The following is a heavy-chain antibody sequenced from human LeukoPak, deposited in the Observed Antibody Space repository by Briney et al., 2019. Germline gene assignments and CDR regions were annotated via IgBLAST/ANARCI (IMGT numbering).Heavy chain of an antibody. V-gene: IGHV3-23*01. D-gene: IGHD3-16*01. CDR2: ISPSGGIT. Sequence: GGSLRLSRAASGFTFSSHGMNWVRQAPGKGLEWVSGISPSGGITYYTDSVKGRFTISRDNSKNTVSLQMNSLRGDDTAVYYCAKDDAWGRYKVWGQGTLVTVSS. CDR3: AKDDAWGRYKV. CDR1: GFTFSSHG. J-gene: IGHJ1*01.